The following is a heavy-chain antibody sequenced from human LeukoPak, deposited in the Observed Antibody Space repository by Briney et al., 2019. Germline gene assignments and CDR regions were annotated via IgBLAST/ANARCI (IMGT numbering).Heavy chain of an antibody. D-gene: IGHD3-3*01. V-gene: IGHV3-30-3*01. CDR1: GFTFSSYA. Sequence: GRSLRLSCAASGFTFSSYAMHWVRQAPGKGLEWVAVISYDGSNKYYADSVKGRFTISRDNSKNTLYLQMNSLRAEDTAVYYCASEGYDFWSGYYLGDYWGQGTLVTVSS. J-gene: IGHJ4*02. CDR2: ISYDGSNK. CDR3: ASEGYDFWSGYYLGDY.